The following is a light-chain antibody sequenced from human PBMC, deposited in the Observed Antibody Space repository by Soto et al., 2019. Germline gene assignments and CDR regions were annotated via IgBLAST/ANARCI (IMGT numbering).Light chain of an antibody. CDR1: SSDIGDYDY. CDR2: EVT. J-gene: IGLJ2*01. V-gene: IGLV2-8*01. CDR3: SSYARRNNLL. Sequence: QSALTQPPSASGSPGQSVTISCTGTSSDIGDYDYVSWYQQHPGKAPKLIIYEVTKGPSGVPDRFSGSKSGNSASLTVSGLQAEDEGDYFCSSYARRNNLLFGGGTKLTVL.